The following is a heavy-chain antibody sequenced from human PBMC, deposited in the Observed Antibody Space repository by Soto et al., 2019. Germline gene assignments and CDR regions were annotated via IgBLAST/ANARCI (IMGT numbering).Heavy chain of an antibody. Sequence: QVQLVESGGGVVQPGRSLRLSCAASGFTFSSYAMHWVRQAPGKGLEWVAVISYDGSNKYYADSVKGRFTISRDNSKNTLYLPMNSLRAEDTAVYYCARDFVVLVPAASDYYYYGMDVWGQGTTVTVSS. CDR2: ISYDGSNK. V-gene: IGHV3-30-3*01. J-gene: IGHJ6*02. D-gene: IGHD2-2*01. CDR1: GFTFSSYA. CDR3: ARDFVVLVPAASDYYYYGMDV.